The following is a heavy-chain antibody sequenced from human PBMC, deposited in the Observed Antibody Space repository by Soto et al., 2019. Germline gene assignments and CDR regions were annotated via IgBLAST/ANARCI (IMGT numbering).Heavy chain of an antibody. CDR3: ASLGSSWYRVHNWFDP. J-gene: IGHJ5*02. CDR2: IIPIFGTA. V-gene: IGHV1-69*06. D-gene: IGHD6-13*01. CDR1: GVTFSSYA. Sequence: QVQLVQSGAEVKKPGSSVKVSCKASGVTFSSYAISWVRQAPGQGLEWMGGIIPIFGTANYAQKFQGRVTITADKSTSTAYMELSSLRSENTAVYYGASLGSSWYRVHNWFDPWGQGTLVTVSS.